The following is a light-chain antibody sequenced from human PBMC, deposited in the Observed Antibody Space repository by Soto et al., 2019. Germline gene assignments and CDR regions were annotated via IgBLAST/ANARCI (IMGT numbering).Light chain of an antibody. J-gene: IGKJ1*01. Sequence: EIVMTQSAATLSVSPGERVTLSCRASQSVSSNSAWYQQKPGQAPRLLISGASSRAAGIPDRFSGSGSGTDFTLTISRLEPEDFAVYFCQEYGSSPRTFGQGTKVDI. CDR3: QEYGSSPRT. CDR1: QSVSSN. V-gene: IGKV3-20*01. CDR2: GAS.